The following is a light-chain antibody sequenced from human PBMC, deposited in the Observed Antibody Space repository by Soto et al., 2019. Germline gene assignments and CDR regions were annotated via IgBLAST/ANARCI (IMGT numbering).Light chain of an antibody. Sequence: QSALTQPHSVSGSPGQSVTISCTGTSSDVGAYNYVSWYQQHPGKAPKFMIYAVTKRPSGVPDRFSGSKSGNTASLTISGLQAEDEADYYCCSYAGRYTWVFGGGTKLIVL. V-gene: IGLV2-11*01. J-gene: IGLJ3*02. CDR3: CSYAGRYTWV. CDR1: SSDVGAYNY. CDR2: AVT.